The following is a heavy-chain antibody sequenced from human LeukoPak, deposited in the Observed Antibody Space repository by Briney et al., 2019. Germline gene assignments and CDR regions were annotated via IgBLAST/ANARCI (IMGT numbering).Heavy chain of an antibody. CDR3: PSFFETR. CDR1: RFIFTNSW. CDR2: FNNDVSAT. D-gene: IGHD2/OR15-2a*01. V-gene: IGHV3-74*01. J-gene: IGHJ4*02. Sequence: PGGSLRLSCAASRFIFTNSWIHWVRPAPGKGLVWVSHFNNDVSATSYADSGKAGFTFSRDIPKNTLYLNLNSLKAEDTAVYYVPSFFETRRGQGTLVTVSS.